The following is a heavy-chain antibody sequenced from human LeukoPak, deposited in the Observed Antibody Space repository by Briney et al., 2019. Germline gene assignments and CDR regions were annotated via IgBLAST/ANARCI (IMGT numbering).Heavy chain of an antibody. V-gene: IGHV3-30*18. D-gene: IGHD3-9*01. CDR2: ISYDGSNK. CDR3: AKDLGPYDILTGCDY. J-gene: IGHJ4*02. Sequence: PGRSLRLSCAASGFTFSSYGMHGVRQAPGKGLEWVAVISYDGSNKYYADSVKGRFTISRDNSKNTLYLQMNSLRAEDTAVYYCAKDLGPYDILTGCDYWGQGTLVTVSS. CDR1: GFTFSSYG.